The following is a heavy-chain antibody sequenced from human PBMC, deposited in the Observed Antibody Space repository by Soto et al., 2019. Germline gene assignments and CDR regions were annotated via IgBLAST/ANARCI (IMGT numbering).Heavy chain of an antibody. CDR3: ARLLRQQLVQYYYYYGMDV. Sequence: TLSLTCAVYGGSFSGYYWSWIRQPPGKGLEWIGEINHSGSTNYNPSLKSRVTISVDTSKNQFSLKLSSVTAADTAVYYCARLLRQQLVQYYYYYGMDVWGQGTTVTVSS. V-gene: IGHV4-34*01. D-gene: IGHD6-13*01. J-gene: IGHJ6*02. CDR2: INHSGST. CDR1: GGSFSGYY.